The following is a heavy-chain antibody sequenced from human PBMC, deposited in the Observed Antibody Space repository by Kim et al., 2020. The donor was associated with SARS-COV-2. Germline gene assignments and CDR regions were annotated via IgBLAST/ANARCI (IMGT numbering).Heavy chain of an antibody. CDR3: ASGPIAAAGIYYYYGMDV. Sequence: GGSLRLSCAASGFTFSSYSMNWVRQAPGKGLEWVSYISSSSSTIYYADSVKGRFTISRDNAKNSLYLQMNSLRAEDTAVYYCASGPIAAAGIYYYYGMDVSVQGTTVTVSS. CDR2: ISSSSSTI. J-gene: IGHJ6*02. CDR1: GFTFSSYS. D-gene: IGHD6-13*01. V-gene: IGHV3-48*01.